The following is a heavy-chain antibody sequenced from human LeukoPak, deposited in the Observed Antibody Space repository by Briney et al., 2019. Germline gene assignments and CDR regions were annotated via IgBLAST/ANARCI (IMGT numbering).Heavy chain of an antibody. J-gene: IGHJ4*02. Sequence: GGSLRLSCAASGFTFSSCGMHWVRQAPGKGLEWVAFIRYDGSNKYYADSVKGRFTISRDNSKNTLYLQMNSLRAEDTAVYYCAKGSAVAGTFWGQGTLVTVSS. CDR2: IRYDGSNK. CDR1: GFTFSSCG. CDR3: AKGSAVAGTF. D-gene: IGHD6-19*01. V-gene: IGHV3-30*02.